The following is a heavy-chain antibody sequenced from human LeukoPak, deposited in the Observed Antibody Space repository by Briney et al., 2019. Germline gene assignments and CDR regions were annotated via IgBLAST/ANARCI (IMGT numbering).Heavy chain of an antibody. CDR3: VGFNYGDYPGDY. D-gene: IGHD4-17*01. CDR2: INSDGSIT. Sequence: GGSLRLSCAASGFTFSTYWMHWVRQAPGKGLVWVSRINSDGSITNYADSVKGRFTISRDNAKKTLYLQMNSLRAEDTAVYYCVGFNYGDYPGDYWGQGTLVTVSS. CDR1: GFTFSTYW. V-gene: IGHV3-74*01. J-gene: IGHJ4*02.